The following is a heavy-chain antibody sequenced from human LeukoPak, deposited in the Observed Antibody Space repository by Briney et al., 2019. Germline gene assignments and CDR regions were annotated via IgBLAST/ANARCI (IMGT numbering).Heavy chain of an antibody. V-gene: IGHV3-33*08. J-gene: IGHJ4*02. Sequence: LSLTCAVYGGSFSGYYWSWIRQPPGKGLEWVSVIWYDESKKYYGESVKGRFTISRDTSKNTLYLQMNSLRVEDTAVYFCARDGGAGLDYWGQGTLVTVSS. CDR3: ARDGGAGLDY. CDR1: GGSFSGYY. D-gene: IGHD2-15*01. CDR2: IWYDESKK.